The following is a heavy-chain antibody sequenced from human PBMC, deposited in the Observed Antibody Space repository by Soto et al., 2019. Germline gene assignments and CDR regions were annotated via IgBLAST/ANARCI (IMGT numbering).Heavy chain of an antibody. Sequence: SVKVSCKASGFTFTSSAMQWVRQARGQRLEWIGWIVVGSGNTNYAQKFQERVTTTRDMSTSTAYMELSSLRSEDTAVYYCAAGYYYDSSGPYYFDYWGQGTLVTVSS. CDR3: AAGYYYDSSGPYYFDY. V-gene: IGHV1-58*02. J-gene: IGHJ4*02. D-gene: IGHD3-22*01. CDR2: IVVGSGNT. CDR1: GFTFTSSA.